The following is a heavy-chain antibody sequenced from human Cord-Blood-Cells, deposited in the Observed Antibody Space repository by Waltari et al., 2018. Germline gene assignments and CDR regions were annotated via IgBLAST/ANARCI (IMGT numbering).Heavy chain of an antibody. D-gene: IGHD5-12*01. V-gene: IGHV4-4*07. CDR1: GGSISSSS. CDR2: IYTSGST. CDR3: ARDLRGYGDYLDY. J-gene: IGHJ4*02. Sequence: QVQLQASGPGLVKPSETLSLTCPVPGGSISSSSWSWIRPPAGKGLEWIGRIYTSGSTNYNPSLKSRVTMSVDTSKNQFSLKLSSVTAADTAVYYCARDLRGYGDYLDYWGQGTLVTVSS.